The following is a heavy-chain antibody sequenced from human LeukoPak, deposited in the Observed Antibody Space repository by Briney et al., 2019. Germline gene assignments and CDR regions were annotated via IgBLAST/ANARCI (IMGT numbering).Heavy chain of an antibody. CDR3: AKRSFGVVII. D-gene: IGHD3-3*01. J-gene: IGHJ4*02. CDR1: GFTFSSYE. CDR2: INSDGSST. Sequence: PGGSLRLSCAASGFTFSSYEMNWVRQAPGKGLVWVSRINSDGSSTSYADSVKGRLTISRDNAKNTLYLQMNSLRAEDTAVYYCAKRSFGVVIIWGQGTLVTVSS. V-gene: IGHV3-74*01.